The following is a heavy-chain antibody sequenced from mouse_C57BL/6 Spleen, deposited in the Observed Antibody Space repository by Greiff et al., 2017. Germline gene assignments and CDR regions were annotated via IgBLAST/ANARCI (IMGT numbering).Heavy chain of an antibody. CDR3: TRDYYGSSYRYFDV. CDR2: IDPETGGT. CDR1: GYTFTDYE. J-gene: IGHJ1*03. D-gene: IGHD1-1*01. V-gene: IGHV1-15*01. Sequence: VQLVESGAELVRPGASVTLSCKASGYTFTDYEMHWVKQTPVHGLEWIGAIDPETGGTAYNQKFKGKAILTADKSSSTAYMELRSLTSEDSAVYYCTRDYYGSSYRYFDVWGTGTTVTVSS.